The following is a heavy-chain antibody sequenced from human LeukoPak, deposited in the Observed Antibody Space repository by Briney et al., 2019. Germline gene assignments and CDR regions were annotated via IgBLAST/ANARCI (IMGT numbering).Heavy chain of an antibody. V-gene: IGHV3-30*02. CDR2: IRDDGSDN. D-gene: IGHD6-13*01. CDR1: GFTFSSYG. CDR3: AKDKSRSWAWDY. J-gene: IGHJ4*02. Sequence: GGSLRLSCAASGFTFSSYGMHWVRQAPAKGREWVTFIRDDGSDNYYADSVKGRFIISRDNSKNTLFLQMNSLRPEDTAVYYCAKDKSRSWAWDYWGQGTLVTVSS.